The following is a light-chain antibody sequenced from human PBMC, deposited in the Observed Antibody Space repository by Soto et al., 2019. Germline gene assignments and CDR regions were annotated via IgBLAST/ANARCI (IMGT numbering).Light chain of an antibody. CDR3: QQYHTWPIT. CDR1: QGVSRK. Sequence: VMTQSPATLSMDPGESVSFSCRASQGVSRKLSWYQHKPGQAPRRLIPGASTGATGIPARCSGSRSGTEFTLTIISLQAEDCAIYYCQQYHTWPITFGGGTKVDIK. J-gene: IGKJ4*01. CDR2: GAS. V-gene: IGKV3-15*01.